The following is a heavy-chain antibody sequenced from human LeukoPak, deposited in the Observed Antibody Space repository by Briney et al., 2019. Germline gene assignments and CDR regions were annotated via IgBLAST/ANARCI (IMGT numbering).Heavy chain of an antibody. CDR3: ARDRVLGCLDF. CDR2: IYSGGST. Sequence: GGSLRLSCEASGFAVSARPMSWVRQAPGEGLEWVSVIYSGGSTYFADSVKGRFTIFRDNSKNTLYLQMNSLRAEDTAVYYCARDRVLGCLDFWGQGTLVTVSS. D-gene: IGHD3-16*01. J-gene: IGHJ4*02. V-gene: IGHV3-66*01. CDR1: GFAVSARP.